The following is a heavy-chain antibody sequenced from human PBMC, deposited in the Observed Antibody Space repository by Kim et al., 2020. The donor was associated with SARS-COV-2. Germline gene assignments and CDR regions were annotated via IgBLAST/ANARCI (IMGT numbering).Heavy chain of an antibody. V-gene: IGHV3-7*01. J-gene: IGHJ4*02. CDR1: GFTFTGYW. D-gene: IGHD3-10*01. Sequence: GGSLRLSCVASGFTFTGYWMSWVRQAPGKGLEWLANINEDGNEKYCVGSVEGRFTISRDNAKNSLYLQMSSLRAEDMAVYYCARDGSVATRTTFDYWGQG. CDR3: ARDGSVATRTTFDY. CDR2: INEDGNEK.